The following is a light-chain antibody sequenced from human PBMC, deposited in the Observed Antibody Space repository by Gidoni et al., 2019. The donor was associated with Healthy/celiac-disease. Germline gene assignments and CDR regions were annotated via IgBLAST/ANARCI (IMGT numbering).Light chain of an antibody. CDR1: QSVNSN. CDR3: QQYNNWPPLT. Sequence: EIVMTQSPATLSVSPGERATLSCRASQSVNSNLAWYQQKPGQAPRLIYGASTRATGIPARFSGSGSGTEFTLTISSLQSEDFAVYYCQQYNNWPPLTFGGGTKVEIK. CDR2: GAS. J-gene: IGKJ4*01. V-gene: IGKV3-15*01.